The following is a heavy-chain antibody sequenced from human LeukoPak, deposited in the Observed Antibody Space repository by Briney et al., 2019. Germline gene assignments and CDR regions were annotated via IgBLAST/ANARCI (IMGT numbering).Heavy chain of an antibody. CDR3: TGTRRTGATGMGGSDY. D-gene: IGHD3-16*01. Sequence: SQTLSLTCAISGDSVSSNSAAWNWIRQSPSRGLEWVGRTFYRSKWYNDDALSVKSRITINPDTSKNQFSLQLTSVPPEDTAIYYCTGTRRTGATGMGGSDYWGQGTLVTVSS. CDR1: GDSVSSNSAA. CDR2: TFYRSKWYN. V-gene: IGHV6-1*01. J-gene: IGHJ4*02.